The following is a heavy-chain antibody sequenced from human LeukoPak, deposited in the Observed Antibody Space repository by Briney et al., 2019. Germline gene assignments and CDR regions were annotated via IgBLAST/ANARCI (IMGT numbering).Heavy chain of an antibody. Sequence: GGSLRLSCAAPGFTFSSYAMSWVRQAPGKGLEWVSAISGSGGSTYYADSVKGRFTISRDNSKNTLYLQMNGLRAEDTAVYYCAKDPVVVPAADDAFDIWGQGTMVTVSS. CDR1: GFTFSSYA. V-gene: IGHV3-23*01. CDR2: ISGSGGST. CDR3: AKDPVVVPAADDAFDI. J-gene: IGHJ3*02. D-gene: IGHD2-2*01.